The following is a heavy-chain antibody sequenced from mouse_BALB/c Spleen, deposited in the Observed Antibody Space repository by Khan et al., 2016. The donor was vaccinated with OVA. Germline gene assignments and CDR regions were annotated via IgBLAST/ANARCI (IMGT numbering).Heavy chain of an antibody. CDR1: GFSLSSSGMG. V-gene: IGHV8-8*01. J-gene: IGHJ4*01. D-gene: IGHD2-3*01. Sequence: QVTLKESGPGILQPSQTLSLTCSFSGFSLSSSGMGVGWIRQPSGKGLEWLAHIWWDDDKHYNLVLKSRLTISKDTSSNQVFLKIANVDTADTATYYCARIGWLLDSAMDYWGQGTSVTVSS. CDR3: ARIGWLLDSAMDY. CDR2: IWWDDDK.